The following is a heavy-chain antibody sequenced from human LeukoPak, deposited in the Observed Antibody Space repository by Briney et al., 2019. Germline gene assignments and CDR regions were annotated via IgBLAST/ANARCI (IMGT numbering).Heavy chain of an antibody. CDR3: VADLGDYADF. Sequence: GGSLRLSCAASGFTFSRYWMHGVRHAPGEGLVWVSRIKTDGTYTSNADSVKGRFTISRDNAKSTLYLQMNSLRVEDTAVYYCVADLGDYADFWGQGTLVTVSS. CDR1: GFTFSRYW. V-gene: IGHV3-74*01. CDR2: IKTDGTYT. J-gene: IGHJ4*02.